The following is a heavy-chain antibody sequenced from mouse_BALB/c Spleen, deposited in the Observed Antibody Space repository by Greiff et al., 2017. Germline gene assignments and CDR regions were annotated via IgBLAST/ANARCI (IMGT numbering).Heavy chain of an antibody. CDR1: GYTFTSYD. V-gene: IGHV1S56*01. D-gene: IGHD3-1*01. CDR2: IYPGGGST. Sequence: QVQLQQSGPELVKPGASVKISCKASGYTFTSYDINWVKQRPGQGLEWIGWIYPGGGSTKYNEKFKGKATLTADKSSSTAYMQLSSLTSENSAVYFCARVRDGGMAYWGQGTLVTVSA. CDR3: ARVRDGGMAY. J-gene: IGHJ3*01.